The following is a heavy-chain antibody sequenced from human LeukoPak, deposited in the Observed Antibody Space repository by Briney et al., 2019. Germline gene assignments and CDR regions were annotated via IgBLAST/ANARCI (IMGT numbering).Heavy chain of an antibody. V-gene: IGHV3-43D*03. D-gene: IGHD6-19*01. CDR3: AKKGRQWLAFDY. J-gene: IGHJ4*02. CDR1: GFTFDDYA. Sequence: PGGSLRLSCAASGFTFDDYAMHWVRQAPGKGLEWVSLISWDGGSTYYADSVKGRFTISRDNSKNSLYLQMNSLRAEDTAVYYCAKKGRQWLAFDYWGQGTLVTVSS. CDR2: ISWDGGST.